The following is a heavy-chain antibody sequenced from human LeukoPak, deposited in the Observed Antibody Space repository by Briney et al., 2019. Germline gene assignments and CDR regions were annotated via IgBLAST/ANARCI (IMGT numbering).Heavy chain of an antibody. CDR2: IRNDGNNK. CDR3: AKDRYCSSTSCYGGYRFDP. D-gene: IGHD2-2*01. Sequence: PGGSLRLSCAASGFTFSSYGMHWVRQAPRKGLEWVAFIRNDGNNKYYADSVKSRFTISRENSNNTLYLQMNSLRAEDTAVYYCAKDRYCSSTSCYGGYRFDPWGQGTLVTVSS. J-gene: IGHJ5*02. CDR1: GFTFSSYG. V-gene: IGHV3-30*02.